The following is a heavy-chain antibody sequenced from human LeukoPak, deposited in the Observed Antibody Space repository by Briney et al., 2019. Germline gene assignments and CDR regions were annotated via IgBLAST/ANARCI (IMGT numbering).Heavy chain of an antibody. D-gene: IGHD1-26*01. CDR3: ARVTRSGSYYYYYGMDV. Sequence: PSETLSLTCTVSGGSISSYYWSWIRQPPGKGLEWIGYIYYSGSTNYNPSLKSRVTISVGTSKTQFSLKLSSVTAADTAVYYCARVTRSGSYYYYYGMDVWGQGTTVTVSS. J-gene: IGHJ6*02. CDR2: IYYSGST. V-gene: IGHV4-59*01. CDR1: GGSISSYY.